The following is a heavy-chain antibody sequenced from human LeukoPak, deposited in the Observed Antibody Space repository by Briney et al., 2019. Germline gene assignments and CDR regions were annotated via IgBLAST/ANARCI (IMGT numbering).Heavy chain of an antibody. Sequence: GGSLRLSCAASGFTFSSYAMSWVRQAPGKGLEWVSAISGSGGSTYYADSVKGRFTISRDNSKNTLYLQMNSLRAEDTAVYYCARGTVVTDYDFWSGPSPYFDYWGQGTLVTVSS. CDR1: GFTFSSYA. J-gene: IGHJ4*02. D-gene: IGHD3-3*01. V-gene: IGHV3-23*01. CDR2: ISGSGGST. CDR3: ARGTVVTDYDFWSGPSPYFDY.